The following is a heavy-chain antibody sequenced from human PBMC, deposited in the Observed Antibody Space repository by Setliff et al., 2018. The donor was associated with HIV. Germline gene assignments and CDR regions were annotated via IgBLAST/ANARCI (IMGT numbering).Heavy chain of an antibody. J-gene: IGHJ4*02. CDR2: IYHSGST. CDR1: GGSISSGGYY. Sequence: LSLTCTVSGGSISSGGYYWSWIRQPPGKGLEWIGSIYHSGSTYCNPSLKSRVTISLDTSKNQFSLKLTSVTAADTAVYYCARLRISGWDLDYWGQGTLVTVSS. D-gene: IGHD6-19*01. V-gene: IGHV4-39*07. CDR3: ARLRISGWDLDY.